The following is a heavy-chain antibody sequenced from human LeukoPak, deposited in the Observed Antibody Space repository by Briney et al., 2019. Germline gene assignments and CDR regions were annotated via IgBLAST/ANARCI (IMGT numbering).Heavy chain of an antibody. Sequence: GGSLRLSCAASGFTFSNFNMNWVRQAPGKGLEWVSCISSSGYSIYYADSVKGRFTISRDNAKNSLYLQMNSLRAEDTAVYYCARDLTDPPYYYYYIDVWGKGTTVTISS. CDR1: GFTFSNFN. CDR2: ISSSGYSI. CDR3: ARDLTDPPYYYYYIDV. V-gene: IGHV3-21*01. J-gene: IGHJ6*03.